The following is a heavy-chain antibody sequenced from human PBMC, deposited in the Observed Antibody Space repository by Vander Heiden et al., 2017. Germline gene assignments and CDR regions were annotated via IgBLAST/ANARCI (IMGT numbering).Heavy chain of an antibody. D-gene: IGHD2-15*01. J-gene: IGHJ4*02. CDR1: GFKFSDYW. V-gene: IGHV3-7*01. Sequence: DEQLVESAGVFVHPGGSLRLPCAASGFKFSDYWMKGVRQAPGKGLEWVANIKPDGSDEYYVDSVKGRFTISRDNAKKSLFLHMNSLRAEDTAVYYCLGSGASAYWGQGALVAVSS. CDR2: IKPDGSDE. CDR3: LGSGASAY.